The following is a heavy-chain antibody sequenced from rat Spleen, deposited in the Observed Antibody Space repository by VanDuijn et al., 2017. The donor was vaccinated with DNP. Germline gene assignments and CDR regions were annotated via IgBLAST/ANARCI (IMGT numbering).Heavy chain of an antibody. J-gene: IGHJ3*01. D-gene: IGHD1-6*01. CDR2: ISSDGGHT. CDR3: TTSAYTTDYYYVNWFAY. Sequence: EVQLVESGGGLVSPGRSLKLSCAGSGFTFSDYYMAWVRQAPTKGLDWVASISSDGGHTYYRDSVKGRFTISRDNAKRTLYLQMDSLRSEDTATYYCTTSAYTTDYYYVNWFAYWGQGTLVTVSS. CDR1: GFTFSDYY. V-gene: IGHV5-20*01.